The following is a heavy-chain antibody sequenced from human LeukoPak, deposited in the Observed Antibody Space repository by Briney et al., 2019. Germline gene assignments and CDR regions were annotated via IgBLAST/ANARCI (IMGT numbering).Heavy chain of an antibody. CDR2: IRYDGSSK. V-gene: IGHV3-30*02. D-gene: IGHD3-3*01. Sequence: GGSLRLSCAASGFTFSSYGMPWVRQAPDKGLEWVAFIRYDGSSKYSADSVKGRFTISRDNSKNTLSLQMNSLRAEDTAVYYCAKDRAAWSGYSYPYFDYWGQGTLVTVSS. CDR3: AKDRAAWSGYSYPYFDY. J-gene: IGHJ4*02. CDR1: GFTFSSYG.